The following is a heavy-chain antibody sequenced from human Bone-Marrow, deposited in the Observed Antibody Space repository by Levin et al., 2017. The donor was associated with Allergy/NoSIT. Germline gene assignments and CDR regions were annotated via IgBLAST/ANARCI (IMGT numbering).Heavy chain of an antibody. D-gene: IGHD2-2*01. Sequence: GGSLRLSCAASGFTFSNAWMSWVRQAPGKGLEWVGRIKSKTDGGTTDYAAPVKGRFTISRDDSKNTLYLQMNSLKTEDTAVYYCTTPTRGIVVVPAATGYWGQGTLVTVSS. CDR3: TTPTRGIVVVPAATGY. J-gene: IGHJ4*02. CDR1: GFTFSNAW. V-gene: IGHV3-15*01. CDR2: IKSKTDGGTT.